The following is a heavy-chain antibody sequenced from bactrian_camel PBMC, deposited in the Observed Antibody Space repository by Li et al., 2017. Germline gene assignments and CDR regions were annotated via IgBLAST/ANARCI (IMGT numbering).Heavy chain of an antibody. V-gene: IGHV3S40*01. J-gene: IGHJ6*01. D-gene: IGHD4*01. CDR1: GFTFVGYA. CDR2: INSGGGST. CDR3: TADVGDVHYPDYGPDPCNAPGY. Sequence: VQLVESGGGLVQPGGSLRLTCAASGFTFVGYAMSWVRQAPGMGLEWVSTINSGGGSTGYADSVKDRFTISRDNAKNTVYLQMENLKPEDTALYYCTADVGDVHYPDYGPDPCNAPGYWGPGTQVTVS.